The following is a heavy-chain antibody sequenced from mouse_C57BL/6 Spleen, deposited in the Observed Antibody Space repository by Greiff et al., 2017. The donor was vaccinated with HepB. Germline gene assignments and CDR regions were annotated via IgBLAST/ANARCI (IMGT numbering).Heavy chain of an antibody. J-gene: IGHJ2*01. CDR3: TTRPRMVTNFDY. D-gene: IGHD2-2*01. Sequence: EVQLQQSGAELVRPGASVKLSCTASGFNIKDYYMHWVKQRPEQGLEWIGRIDPEDGDTEYAPKFQGKATMTADTSSNTAYLQLSSLTSEVTAVYYWTTRPRMVTNFDYWGQGTTLTVSS. CDR1: GFNIKDYY. CDR2: IDPEDGDT. V-gene: IGHV14-1*01.